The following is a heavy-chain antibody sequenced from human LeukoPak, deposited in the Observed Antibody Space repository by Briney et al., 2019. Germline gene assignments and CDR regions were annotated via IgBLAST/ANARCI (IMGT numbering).Heavy chain of an antibody. V-gene: IGHV3-30*18. CDR1: GFTFSSYG. CDR2: ISYDGSNK. D-gene: IGHD5-12*01. CDR3: AKDPKRVWWLGTEADY. J-gene: IGHJ4*02. Sequence: GALGLSCAASGFTFSSYGMHWVRQAPGKGLEWVAVISYDGSNKYYADSVKGRFTISRDNSKNTLYLQMNSLRAEDTAVYYCAKDPKRVWWLGTEADYWGQGTLVTVSS.